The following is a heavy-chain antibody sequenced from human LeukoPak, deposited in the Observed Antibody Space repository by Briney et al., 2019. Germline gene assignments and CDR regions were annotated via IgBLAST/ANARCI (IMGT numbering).Heavy chain of an antibody. J-gene: IGHJ4*02. CDR2: IKSDGSSI. Sequence: GGSLRLSCAASGFTSSTYWMHWVRQAPGKGLVWVSRIKSDGSSIMYADSVRGRFTISRDNAKNTLYLQMNSLRAEDTAVYYCARDLDYGGRSNFDHWGQGTLVTVSS. D-gene: IGHD4-23*01. V-gene: IGHV3-74*03. CDR3: ARDLDYGGRSNFDH. CDR1: GFTSSTYW.